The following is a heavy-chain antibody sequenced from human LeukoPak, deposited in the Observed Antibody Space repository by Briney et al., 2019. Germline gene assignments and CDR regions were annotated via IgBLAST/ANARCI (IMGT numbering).Heavy chain of an antibody. J-gene: IGHJ4*02. CDR2: IYYSGST. V-gene: IGHV4-30-4*08. CDR3: ARSMVRGVPSFDY. Sequence: SETLSLTCAVYGGSFSGYYWSLIRQPPGKGLEWIGYIYYSGSTYYNPSLKSRVTISVDTSKNQFSLKLSSVTAADTAVYYCARSMVRGVPSFDYWGQGTLVTVSS. CDR1: GGSFSGYY. D-gene: IGHD3-10*01.